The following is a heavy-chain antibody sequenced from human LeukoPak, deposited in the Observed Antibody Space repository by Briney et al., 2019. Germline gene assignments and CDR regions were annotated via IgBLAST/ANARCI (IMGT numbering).Heavy chain of an antibody. CDR3: ARGSRRVDFWSGYYYTNYYYYYMDV. D-gene: IGHD3-3*01. CDR2: IIPIFGTA. V-gene: IGHV1-69*13. CDR1: GGTFSSYA. Sequence: SVKVSCKASGGTFSSYAISWVRQAPGQGLEWMGGIIPIFGTANYAQKFQGRVTITADESTSTAYMELSSLRSEDTAVYYCARGSRRVDFWSGYYYTNYYYYYMDVWGKGTTVTVSS. J-gene: IGHJ6*03.